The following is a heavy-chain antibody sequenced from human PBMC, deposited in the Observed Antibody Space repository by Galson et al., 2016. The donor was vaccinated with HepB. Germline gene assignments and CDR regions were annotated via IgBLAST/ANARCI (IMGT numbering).Heavy chain of an antibody. CDR2: VQYSGTT. J-gene: IGHJ4*02. D-gene: IGHD1-14*01. CDR3: ARLLRQTEY. Sequence: ETLSLTCSVSGGSVSSGSYYWSWIRQSPGKGLETLGYVQYSGTTNYNPSLKSRVTISVAPSKTHFSLTLTSVTAADTAVYYCARLLRQTEYWGQGTLVTVSS. CDR1: GGSVSSGSYY. V-gene: IGHV4-61*03.